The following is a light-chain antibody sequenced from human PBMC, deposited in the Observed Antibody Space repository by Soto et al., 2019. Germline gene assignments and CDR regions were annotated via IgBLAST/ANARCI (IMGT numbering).Light chain of an antibody. CDR3: QQSYSPPFA. J-gene: IGKJ3*01. V-gene: IGKV1-33*01. CDR1: QDISNY. Sequence: DIQMTQSPSSLSASVGDRVTITCQASQDISNYLNWYQQKPGKAPKLLIYDASNLETGVPSRFSGSGSGTDFTLTISSLQPEDFGTYYCQQSYSPPFAFGPGTKVDIK. CDR2: DAS.